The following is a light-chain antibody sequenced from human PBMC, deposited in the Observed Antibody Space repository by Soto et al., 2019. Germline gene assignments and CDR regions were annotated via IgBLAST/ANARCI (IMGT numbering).Light chain of an antibody. CDR1: QSVSSSY. CDR2: GAS. J-gene: IGKJ1*01. Sequence: EIVLAQSPGTLSLSPGKRATLSCRASQSVSSSYLACYQQKPGQAPRLLIYGASTRATDVPDRFSGSGSAADFTLSISRLEPEDFAVYYCQQYGSSPPRTFGQGTKVDIK. CDR3: QQYGSSPPRT. V-gene: IGKV3-20*01.